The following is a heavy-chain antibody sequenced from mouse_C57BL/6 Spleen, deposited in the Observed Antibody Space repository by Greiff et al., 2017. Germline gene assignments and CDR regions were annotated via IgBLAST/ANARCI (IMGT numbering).Heavy chain of an antibody. CDR2: INPSNGGT. J-gene: IGHJ2*01. CDR1: GYTFTSYW. D-gene: IGHD1-1*01. Sequence: VKLQQPGTELVKPGASVKLSCKASGYTFTSYWMHWVKQRPGQGLEWIGNINPSNGGTNYNEKFKSKATLTVDKSSSTAYMQLSSLTSEDSAVYYCARSGTTVVASFDYWGQGTTLTVSS. CDR3: ARSGTTVVASFDY. V-gene: IGHV1-53*01.